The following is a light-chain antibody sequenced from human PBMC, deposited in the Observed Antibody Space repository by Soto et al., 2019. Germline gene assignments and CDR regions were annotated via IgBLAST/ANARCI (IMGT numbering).Light chain of an antibody. Sequence: DIQITQSPSSLSASVGERVTITCRASQIISSYLNWYQQKPGKAPKLLIYDASNLETGVPSRFSGSGSGTDFTFTISRLQPEDIATYYCQQYDNLPTFGGGTKVDI. CDR1: QIISSY. CDR3: QQYDNLPT. CDR2: DAS. J-gene: IGKJ4*01. V-gene: IGKV1-33*01.